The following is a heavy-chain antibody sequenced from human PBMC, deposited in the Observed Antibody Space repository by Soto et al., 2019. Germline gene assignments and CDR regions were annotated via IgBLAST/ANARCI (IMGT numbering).Heavy chain of an antibody. J-gene: IGHJ4*02. CDR2: ISSSSSYT. CDR1: GFTFSDYY. D-gene: IGHD1-1*01. V-gene: IGHV3-11*06. CDR3: ARDFRYNWTDDEGGYYFDY. Sequence: GALRLSRSASGFTFSDYYITWIHQSPGKGLEWVSYISSSSSYTNYADSVKGRFTISRDNAKNSLYLQMNSLRAEDTAVYYCARDFRYNWTDDEGGYYFDYWGQGTMVTVSS.